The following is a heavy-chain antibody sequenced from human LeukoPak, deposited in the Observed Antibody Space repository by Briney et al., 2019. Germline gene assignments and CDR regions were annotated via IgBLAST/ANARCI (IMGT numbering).Heavy chain of an antibody. J-gene: IGHJ4*02. CDR3: ARRVEVGATIESYYFDY. CDR1: GYSFTSYW. D-gene: IGHD1-26*01. CDR2: IYPGDSDT. V-gene: IGHV5-51*01. Sequence: RGESLKISCKGSGYSFTSYWIGWVRQMPGKGLEWMGIIYPGDSDTRYSPSFQGQVTISADKSISTAYLQWSSLKASDTAMYYCARRVEVGATIESYYFDYWGQGTLVTVSS.